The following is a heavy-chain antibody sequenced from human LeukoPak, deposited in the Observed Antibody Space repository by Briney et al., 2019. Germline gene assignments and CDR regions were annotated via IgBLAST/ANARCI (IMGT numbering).Heavy chain of an antibody. J-gene: IGHJ4*02. D-gene: IGHD6-13*01. Sequence: GGPLRLSCAASGFTFNNFAMNWVRQAPGKGLEWVSVISDDGKTTHYADSVKGRVSISRDNSKNTLYLQMNSLRAEDTALYYCAKALYSSSWPQIGYWGQGTLVTVSS. CDR1: GFTFNNFA. CDR3: AKALYSSSWPQIGY. CDR2: ISDDGKTT. V-gene: IGHV3-23*01.